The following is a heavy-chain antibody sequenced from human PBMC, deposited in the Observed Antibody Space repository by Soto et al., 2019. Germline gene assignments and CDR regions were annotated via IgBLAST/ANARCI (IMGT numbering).Heavy chain of an antibody. CDR3: ARDRNRRAKGFLEWLLDNYGMDV. Sequence: PGGSLRLSCAASGFTLSSYGMHWVRQAPGKGLEWVAVIWYDGSHKYYADSVKGRFTISRDNSKNTLYLQMNSLRAEDTAVYYCARDRNRRAKGFLEWLLDNYGMDVWGQGTTVTVSS. CDR2: IWYDGSHK. CDR1: GFTLSSYG. V-gene: IGHV3-33*01. J-gene: IGHJ6*02. D-gene: IGHD3-3*01.